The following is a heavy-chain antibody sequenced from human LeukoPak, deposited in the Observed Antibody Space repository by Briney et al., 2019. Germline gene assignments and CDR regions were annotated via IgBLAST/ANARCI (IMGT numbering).Heavy chain of an antibody. Sequence: PGGSLRLSCAASGFTFSSYAMSWVRQAPGKGLEWVATIKQDGGEKYYADSVKGRFTISRDNSKNTLYLQMNSLRAEDTAVYYCAGDAAGNIVGATCYFDYWGQGTLVTVSS. CDR2: IKQDGGEK. CDR3: AGDAAGNIVGATCYFDY. V-gene: IGHV3-7*01. J-gene: IGHJ4*02. CDR1: GFTFSSYA. D-gene: IGHD1-26*01.